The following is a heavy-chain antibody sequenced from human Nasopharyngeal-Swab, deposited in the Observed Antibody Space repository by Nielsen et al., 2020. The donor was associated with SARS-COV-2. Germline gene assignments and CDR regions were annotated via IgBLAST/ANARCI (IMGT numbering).Heavy chain of an antibody. J-gene: IGHJ4*02. Sequence: GGSLRLSCAASGFTFSSYGMHWVRQAPGKGLEWVAVISYDGSNKYYADSVKGRLTISRDNSKNTLYLQMNSLRAEDTAVYYCAKDYYDSSGYYYPLRFDYWGQGTLVTVSS. CDR2: ISYDGSNK. V-gene: IGHV3-30*18. D-gene: IGHD3-22*01. CDR3: AKDYYDSSGYYYPLRFDY. CDR1: GFTFSSYG.